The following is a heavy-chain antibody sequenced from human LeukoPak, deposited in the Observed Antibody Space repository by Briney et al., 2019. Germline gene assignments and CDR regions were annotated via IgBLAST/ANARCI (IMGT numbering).Heavy chain of an antibody. CDR2: MNPNRGNT. J-gene: IGHJ4*02. Sequence: ASVKVSRKASGDTFTSYDIKWVRQATGQGLEWMGWMNPNRGNTGYAHKFQGRVTMTRNTSISTAYMELSSLRSEDTAVYYCARVKRGYSGYDLGYWGQGTLVTVSS. CDR3: ARVKRGYSGYDLGY. CDR1: GDTFTSYD. V-gene: IGHV1-8*01. D-gene: IGHD5-12*01.